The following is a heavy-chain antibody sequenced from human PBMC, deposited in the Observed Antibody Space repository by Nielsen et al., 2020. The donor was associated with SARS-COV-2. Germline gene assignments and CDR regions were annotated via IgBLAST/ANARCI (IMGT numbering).Heavy chain of an antibody. CDR2: ISSSSSYI. V-gene: IGHV3-21*01. Sequence: WIRQPPGKGLEWVSSISSSSSYIYYADSVKGRFTISRDNAKNSLYLQMNSLRAEDTAVYYCARDVIFGVVTSYYYYGMDVWGQGTTVTVSS. CDR3: ARDVIFGVVTSYYYYGMDV. D-gene: IGHD3-3*01. J-gene: IGHJ6*02.